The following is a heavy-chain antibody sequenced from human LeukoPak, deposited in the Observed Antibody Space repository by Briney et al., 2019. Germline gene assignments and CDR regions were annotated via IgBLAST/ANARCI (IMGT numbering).Heavy chain of an antibody. J-gene: IGHJ5*02. CDR1: GGSFSGYY. Sequence: PSETLSLTCAVYGGSFSGYYWSWIRQPPGKGLEWIGEINHSGSTNYNPSLKSRVTISVDTSKNQFSLKLSSVTAADTAVYYCGRGYDILTGYFRFDPWGQGTLVTVSS. D-gene: IGHD3-9*01. CDR3: GRGYDILTGYFRFDP. CDR2: INHSGST. V-gene: IGHV4-34*01.